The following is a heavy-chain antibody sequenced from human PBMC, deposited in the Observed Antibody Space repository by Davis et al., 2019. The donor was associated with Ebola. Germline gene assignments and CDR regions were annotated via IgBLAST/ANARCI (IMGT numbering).Heavy chain of an antibody. Sequence: PGGSLRLSCAASGFTFSGSAMHRVRQAFGKGLEWVGRIRSKANSYATAYAASVKGRFTISRDDSKNTAYLQMNSLKTEDTAVYYCTTTTVTTDYWGQGTLVTVSS. CDR1: GFTFSGSA. J-gene: IGHJ4*02. CDR2: IRSKANSYAT. D-gene: IGHD4-17*01. V-gene: IGHV3-73*01. CDR3: TTTTVTTDY.